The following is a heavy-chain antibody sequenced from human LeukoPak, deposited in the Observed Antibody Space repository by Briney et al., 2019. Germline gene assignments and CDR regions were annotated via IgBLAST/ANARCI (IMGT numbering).Heavy chain of an antibody. CDR2: ISSSSSTI. CDR3: APLAVAGTGTFDY. D-gene: IGHD6-19*01. CDR1: GFTFSSYS. Sequence: TGGSLRLSCAASGFTFSSYSMNWVRQAPGKGLEWVSYISSSSSTIYYADSVKGRFTISRDNAKNSLYLQMNSLRAEDTAVYYCAPLAVAGTGTFDYWGQGTLVTVSS. J-gene: IGHJ4*02. V-gene: IGHV3-48*04.